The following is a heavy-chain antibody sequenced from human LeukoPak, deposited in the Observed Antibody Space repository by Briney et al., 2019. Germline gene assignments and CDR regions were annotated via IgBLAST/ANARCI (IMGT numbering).Heavy chain of an antibody. CDR2: IYYSGNT. CDR1: GGSISSYY. V-gene: IGHV4-59*08. J-gene: IGHJ6*02. CDR3: ARHLDYGDYFGYGMDV. Sequence: SETLSLTCTVSGGSISSYYWSWIRQPPGKGLEWIGYIYYSGNTNYNPSLKSRVTISVDMSKNQFSLKLSSVSAADTAVYYCARHLDYGDYFGYGMDVWGQGTTVTVSS. D-gene: IGHD4-17*01.